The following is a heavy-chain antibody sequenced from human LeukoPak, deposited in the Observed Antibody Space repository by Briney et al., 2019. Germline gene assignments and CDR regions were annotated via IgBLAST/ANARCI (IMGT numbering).Heavy chain of an antibody. V-gene: IGHV1-69*06. Sequence: SVKVSCKASGGTFSSYDISWVRQAPGQGLEWMGGIMPMFGTANYAQKFQGRVTITADKSTSTAYMELSSLRSEDTAVYYCASGRTDIVVVPATLRNYYFDYWGQGTLVTVSS. J-gene: IGHJ4*02. CDR1: GGTFSSYD. CDR3: ASGRTDIVVVPATLRNYYFDY. D-gene: IGHD2-2*01. CDR2: IMPMFGTA.